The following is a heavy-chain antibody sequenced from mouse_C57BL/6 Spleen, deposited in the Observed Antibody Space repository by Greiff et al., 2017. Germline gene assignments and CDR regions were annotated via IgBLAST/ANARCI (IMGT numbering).Heavy chain of an antibody. D-gene: IGHD1-1*01. CDR1: GFNIKDYY. CDR2: IDPEDGET. J-gene: IGHJ4*01. V-gene: IGHV14-2*01. Sequence: EVQLQQSGAELVKPGASVKLSCTASGFNIKDYYMHWVKQRTEQGLEWIGRIDPEDGETKYAPKFQGKATITADKSSNTAYLQLSSLTSEDTAVYYCAITTVVANYYYAMDGWGQGTSVTVSS. CDR3: AITTVVANYYYAMDG.